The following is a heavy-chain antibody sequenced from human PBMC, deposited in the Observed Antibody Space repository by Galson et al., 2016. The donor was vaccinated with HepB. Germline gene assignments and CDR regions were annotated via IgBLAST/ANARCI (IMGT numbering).Heavy chain of an antibody. CDR2: IWFDGSNK. Sequence: SLRLSCAASGFTLTSYGMHWVRQAPGKGLEWVAVIWFDGSNKSYADSVKGRFTISRDNSKNTLYLQMNSLRAEDTAVYYCTLATRYDAFDIWGQGTLATVSA. D-gene: IGHD6-6*01. CDR1: GFTLTSYG. J-gene: IGHJ3*02. CDR3: TLATRYDAFDI. V-gene: IGHV3-33*01.